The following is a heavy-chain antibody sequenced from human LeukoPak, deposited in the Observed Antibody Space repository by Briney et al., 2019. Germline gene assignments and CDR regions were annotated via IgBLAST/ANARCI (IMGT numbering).Heavy chain of an antibody. V-gene: IGHV4-59*01. CDR3: ARSNMYSSSWYDYFDY. CDR1: GGSISPYY. Sequence: PSETLSLTCTVSGGSISPYYWSWIRQPPGKGLEWIGYIYSSGTTNYNPSLKSRVTISLDTSKNQFSLKLSSVTAADTAVYYCARSNMYSSSWYDYFDYWGQGTLVTVSS. J-gene: IGHJ4*02. D-gene: IGHD6-13*01. CDR2: IYSSGTT.